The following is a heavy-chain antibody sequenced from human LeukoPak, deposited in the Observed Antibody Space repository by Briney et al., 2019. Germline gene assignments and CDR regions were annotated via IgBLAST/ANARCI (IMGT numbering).Heavy chain of an antibody. Sequence: GGSLRLSCAAFGFTFSSYAMSWVRQAPGKGLEWVPAISGSGGSTYYADSVKGRFTISRDNSKNTLYLQMNSLRAEDTAVYYCAKDRGDSSGWLYFDYWGQGTLVTVSP. CDR3: AKDRGDSSGWLYFDY. CDR2: ISGSGGST. V-gene: IGHV3-23*01. CDR1: GFTFSSYA. J-gene: IGHJ4*02. D-gene: IGHD6-19*01.